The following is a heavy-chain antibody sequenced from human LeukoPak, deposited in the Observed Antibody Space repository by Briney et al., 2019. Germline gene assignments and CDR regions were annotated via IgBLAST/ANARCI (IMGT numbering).Heavy chain of an antibody. V-gene: IGHV1-69*04. D-gene: IGHD6-13*01. CDR1: GGTFSSYA. J-gene: IGHJ4*02. CDR2: IIPILGIA. CDR3: AREHSSSWYVDY. Sequence: GASVKVSCKASGGTFSSYAISWVRQAPGQGLEWMGRIIPILGIANYAQKFQGRVTITADKSTSTAYMELSSLRSEDTAVYYRAREHSSSWYVDYWGQGTLVTVSS.